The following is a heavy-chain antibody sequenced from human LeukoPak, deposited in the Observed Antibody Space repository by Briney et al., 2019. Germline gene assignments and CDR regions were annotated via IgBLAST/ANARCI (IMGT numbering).Heavy chain of an antibody. CDR1: GFTFSSYW. J-gene: IGHJ5*02. Sequence: GGALXLSCAASGFTFSSYWMSWVRXAPGKGLEWVSYISSSGSTIYYADSVKGRFTISRDNAKNSLYLQMNSLRAEDTAVYYCARVTYYYGSGSSGWFDPWGQGTLVTVSS. CDR2: ISSSGSTI. D-gene: IGHD3-10*01. CDR3: ARVTYYYGSGSSGWFDP. V-gene: IGHV3-48*04.